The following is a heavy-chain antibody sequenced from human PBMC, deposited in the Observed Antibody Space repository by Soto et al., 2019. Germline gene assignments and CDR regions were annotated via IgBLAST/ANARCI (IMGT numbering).Heavy chain of an antibody. D-gene: IGHD3-10*01. CDR1: GFTFSGSA. Sequence: EVRLVESGGGLVQPGGSLKLSCAASGFTFSGSAMHWVRQASGKGLEWVGRIRSKANSYATAYAASVKGRFTISRDDSKNTAYLQMNSLKTEDTAVYYCTRTNDARLWFGDGYWGQGTLVTVSS. CDR3: TRTNDARLWFGDGY. CDR2: IRSKANSYAT. J-gene: IGHJ4*02. V-gene: IGHV3-73*02.